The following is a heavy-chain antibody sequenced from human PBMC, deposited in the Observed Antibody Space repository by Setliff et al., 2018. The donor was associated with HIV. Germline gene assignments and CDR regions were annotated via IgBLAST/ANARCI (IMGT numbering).Heavy chain of an antibody. CDR1: RFSFSTSW. CDR2: IKQDGSET. V-gene: IGHV3-7*03. Sequence: GGSPRLSCAASRFSFSTSWMTWVRQAPGKGLEWIANIKQDGSETYYVDSVKGRFTISRDNGKNLLYLQMNTLRAEDTAVYYCASARTFYAESALDYWGQGTLVTVSS. D-gene: IGHD4-17*01. CDR3: ASARTFYAESALDY. J-gene: IGHJ4*02.